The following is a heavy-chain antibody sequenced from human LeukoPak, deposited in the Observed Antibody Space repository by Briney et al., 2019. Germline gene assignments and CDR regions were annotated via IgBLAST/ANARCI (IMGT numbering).Heavy chain of an antibody. CDR1: GFTFSSYA. D-gene: IGHD2-21*02. CDR2: ISGSGGTT. CDR3: AKGYCASFTCYSRFDP. Sequence: GGSLRLSCAASGFTFSSYAMSWVRQAPGKGLEWVSAISGSGGTTYYADSVKGRFTISRDNYKNKLFLQMNSLRAEDTALYYCAKGYCASFTCYSRFDPWGQGTLVTVSS. J-gene: IGHJ5*02. V-gene: IGHV3-23*01.